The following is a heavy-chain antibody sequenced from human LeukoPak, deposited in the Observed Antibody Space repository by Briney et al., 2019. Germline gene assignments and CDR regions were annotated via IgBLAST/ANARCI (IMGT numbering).Heavy chain of an antibody. CDR3: AKSNGYGLIDI. CDR1: GYSFSSGFY. J-gene: IGHJ3*02. V-gene: IGHV4-38-2*02. CDR2: IFHSGST. Sequence: SETLSLTCSVSGYSFSSGFYWGWIRQPPGKGLEWIGSIFHSGSTYYNPSLKSRVTISLDTSRNQFSLKLNSVTAADTAVYYCAKSNGYGLIDIWGQGTMVTVSS. D-gene: IGHD3-10*01.